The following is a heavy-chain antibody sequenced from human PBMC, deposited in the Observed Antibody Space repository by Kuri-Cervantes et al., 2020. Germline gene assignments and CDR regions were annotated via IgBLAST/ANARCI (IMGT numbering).Heavy chain of an antibody. D-gene: IGHD5-12*01. CDR1: GGSISSYY. J-gene: IGHJ4*02. CDR3: ARAIVATITVGYFDY. V-gene: IGHV4-59*12. Sequence: GSLRLSCTVSGGSISSYYWSWIRQPPGKGLEWIGYIYYSGSTNYNPSLKSRVTISVDTSKNQFSLKLSSVTAADTAVYYCARAIVATITVGYFDYWGQGTLVTVSS. CDR2: IYYSGST.